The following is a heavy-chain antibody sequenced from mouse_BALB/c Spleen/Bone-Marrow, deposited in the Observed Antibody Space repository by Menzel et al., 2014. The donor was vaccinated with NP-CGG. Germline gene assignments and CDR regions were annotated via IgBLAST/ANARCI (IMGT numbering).Heavy chain of an antibody. CDR3: ARHGDYYGSSLFAY. V-gene: IGHV5-2*01. CDR2: INSDGGST. CDR1: EYEFPSHD. D-gene: IGHD1-1*01. Sequence: EVKLMESGGGLVQPGESLKPSCESNEYEFPSHDMSWVRKTPEKRLELVAAINSDGGSTYYPDTMERRFIISRDNSKXTLYLQMSSLRSEDTAFYYCARHGDYYGSSLFAYWGQGTLVTVSA. J-gene: IGHJ3*01.